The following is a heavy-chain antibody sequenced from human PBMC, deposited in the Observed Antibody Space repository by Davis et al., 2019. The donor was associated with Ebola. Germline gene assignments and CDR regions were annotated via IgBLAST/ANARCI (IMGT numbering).Heavy chain of an antibody. J-gene: IGHJ6*02. D-gene: IGHD3-3*01. CDR3: ASGPYDFWKDYYYGMDV. Sequence: GGSLRLSCAASGFTVSSNYMSWVRQAPGKGLEWVSVIYSGGSTYYADSVKGRFTISRHNSKNTLYLQMNSLRAEDTAVYYCASGPYDFWKDYYYGMDVWGQGTTVTVSS. CDR1: GFTVSSNY. V-gene: IGHV3-53*04. CDR2: IYSGGST.